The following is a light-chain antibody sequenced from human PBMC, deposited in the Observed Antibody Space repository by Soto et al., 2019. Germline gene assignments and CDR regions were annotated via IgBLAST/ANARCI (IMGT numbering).Light chain of an antibody. V-gene: IGKV3-15*01. J-gene: IGKJ1*01. CDR3: QQYNNFPRT. CDR1: QSVSSN. CDR2: GAS. Sequence: EIVMTQSPATLSVSPGERVTLACRASQSVSSNLAWYQQKPGQAPRLLIYGASTRATDIPARFGGSGSGTDFTLTISSLQSADFAVYYCQQYNNFPRTFGQGTKVEVK.